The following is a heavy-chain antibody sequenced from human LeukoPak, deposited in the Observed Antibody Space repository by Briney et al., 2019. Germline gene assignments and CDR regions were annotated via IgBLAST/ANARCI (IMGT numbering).Heavy chain of an antibody. V-gene: IGHV3-9*01. CDR3: AKDDDWLRFEH. CDR2: ISWNSGSI. Sequence: TGGSLRLSCAASGFTFDDYAMHWVRQAPGKGLEWVSGISWNSGSIGYADSVKGRFTISRDNSNHMLYLQMNSLIAEDTAIYYCAKDDDWLRFEHWGRGTPVSVSS. CDR1: GFTFDDYA. D-gene: IGHD5-12*01. J-gene: IGHJ4*02.